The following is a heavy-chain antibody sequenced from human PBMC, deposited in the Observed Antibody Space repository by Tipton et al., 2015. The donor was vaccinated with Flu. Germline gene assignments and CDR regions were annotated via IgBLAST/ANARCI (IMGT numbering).Heavy chain of an antibody. Sequence: TLSLTCAVYGGSFSGYYWSWIRQPPGKGLEWIGEINHSGSTNYNPSLKSRVTISVDTSKNQFSLQLSTATAAATAVYYCARDDRVVVVPAAMGILNGMDAWGRGT. CDR2: INHSGST. J-gene: IGHJ6*02. CDR1: GGSFSGYY. D-gene: IGHD2-2*01. V-gene: IGHV4-34*01. CDR3: ARDDRVVVVPAAMGILNGMDA.